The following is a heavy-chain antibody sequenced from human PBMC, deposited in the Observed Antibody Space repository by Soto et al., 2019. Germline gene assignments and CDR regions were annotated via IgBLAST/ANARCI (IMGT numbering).Heavy chain of an antibody. CDR3: ARSGSGALAISGGAFDY. V-gene: IGHV1-18*01. CDR1: GYTFTSYG. Sequence: QVQLVQSGAEVKKPGASVKVSCKASGYTFTSYGISWVRQAPGQGLEWMGWISAYNGNTNYAQKLQGRVTMTTDTSTSTAHMELRSLRSDDTAVYYCARSGSGALAISGGAFDYWGQGTLVTVSS. CDR2: ISAYNGNT. J-gene: IGHJ4*02. D-gene: IGHD3-10*01.